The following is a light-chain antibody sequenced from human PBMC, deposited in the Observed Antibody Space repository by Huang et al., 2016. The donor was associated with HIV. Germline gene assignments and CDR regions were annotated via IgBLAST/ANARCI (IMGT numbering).Light chain of an antibody. J-gene: IGKJ4*01. Sequence: EIVMTQSPATLSVSPGQRVTLSCRANRSVSTNLAWYQQRHGQAPRLLIYGSYTRDNGIKERLSGSGYGKDLYIKIRSMKSEDFALYYCNKYNNWLLSFGGGKRV. CDR2: GSY. V-gene: IGKV3-15*01. CDR1: RSVSTN. CDR3: NKYNNWLLS.